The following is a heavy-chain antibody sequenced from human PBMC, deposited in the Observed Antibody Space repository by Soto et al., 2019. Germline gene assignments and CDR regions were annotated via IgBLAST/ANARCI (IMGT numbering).Heavy chain of an antibody. D-gene: IGHD7-27*01. CDR2: IYYSGST. V-gene: IGHV4-59*01. CDR3: ARRWGTSFDF. Sequence: PSETLSLTCTVSGGSISSYYWSWIRQPPGKGLEWIGYIYYSGSTNYNPSLKSRVTISVDTSKNQFSLKVSPVTAADMAVYYCARRWGTSFDFWGQGTLVTVSS. CDR1: GGSISSYY. J-gene: IGHJ4*02.